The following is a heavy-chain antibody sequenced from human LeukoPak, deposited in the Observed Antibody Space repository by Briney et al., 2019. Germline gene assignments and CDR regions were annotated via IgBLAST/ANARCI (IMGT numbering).Heavy chain of an antibody. CDR2: IYYSGST. CDR1: GGSFSGYY. V-gene: IGHV4-59*08. CDR3: ARLPIAAAGTPVVYFDY. J-gene: IGHJ4*02. D-gene: IGHD6-13*01. Sequence: SETLSLTCAVYGGSFSGYYWSWIRQPPGKGLEWIGYIYYSGSTNYNPSLKSRVTISVDTSKNQFSLKLSSVTAADTAVYYCARLPIAAAGTPVVYFDYWGQGTLVTVSS.